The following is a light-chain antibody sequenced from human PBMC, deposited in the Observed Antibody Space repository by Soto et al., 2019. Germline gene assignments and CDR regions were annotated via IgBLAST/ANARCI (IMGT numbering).Light chain of an antibody. CDR1: QSVSSNY. V-gene: IGKV3-20*01. Sequence: EIVLTQSPGTLSLSPGERATLSCRASQSVSSNYLAWYQQKLGQAPRFLIYGASSRATGIPDRFSGSGSGTDFTLTISSLQSEDFAVYYCQQYNNWPSLFGPGGKVDI. CDR2: GAS. CDR3: QQYNNWPSL. J-gene: IGKJ3*01.